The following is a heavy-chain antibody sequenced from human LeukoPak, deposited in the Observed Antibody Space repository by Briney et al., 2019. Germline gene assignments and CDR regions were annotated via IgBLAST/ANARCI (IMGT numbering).Heavy chain of an antibody. D-gene: IGHD4-17*01. CDR2: ISASGSST. Sequence: PGGSLRLSCAASGFTFSSYAMSWVRQAPGKGLEWVSAISASGSSTYYADSVKGRFTISRDNSKNTLYLQMNSLRAEDTAIFYCATDGTNDYGDYGDAFDMWGQGTMVTVSS. CDR3: ATDGTNDYGDYGDAFDM. CDR1: GFTFSSYA. V-gene: IGHV3-23*01. J-gene: IGHJ3*02.